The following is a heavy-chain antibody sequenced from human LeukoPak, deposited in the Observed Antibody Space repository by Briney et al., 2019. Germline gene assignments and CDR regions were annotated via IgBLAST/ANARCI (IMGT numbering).Heavy chain of an antibody. V-gene: IGHV1-2*02. CDR3: ARADRLHGGPYLIGP. J-gene: IGHJ5*02. CDR1: GYSFTDYY. D-gene: IGHD2-21*01. Sequence: ASVKVSCKASGYSFTDYYMHWVRQAPGQGLEWMGWINPNSGGKNSAQKFQGRVTMTRDTSITTVYMEVSWLTSDDTAIYHCARADRLHGGPYLIGPWGQGTLVTVSS. CDR2: INPNSGGK.